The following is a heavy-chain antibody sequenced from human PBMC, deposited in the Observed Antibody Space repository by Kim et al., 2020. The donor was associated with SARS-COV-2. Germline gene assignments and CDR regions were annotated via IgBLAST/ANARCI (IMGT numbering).Heavy chain of an antibody. V-gene: IGHV1-18*01. Sequence: ASVKVSCKASGYTFTSYGISWVRQAPGQGLEWMGWISAYNGNTNYAQKLQGRVTMTTDTSTSTAYMELRSLRSDDTAVYYCARTYYYDSSGYYGDDYWGQGTLVTVSS. CDR1: GYTFTSYG. D-gene: IGHD3-22*01. J-gene: IGHJ4*02. CDR2: ISAYNGNT. CDR3: ARTYYYDSSGYYGDDY.